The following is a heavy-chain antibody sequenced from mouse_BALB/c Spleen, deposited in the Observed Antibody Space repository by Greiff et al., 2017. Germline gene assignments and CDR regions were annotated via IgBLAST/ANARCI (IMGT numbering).Heavy chain of an antibody. CDR3: ARESTAGPFDY. D-gene: IGHD1-2*01. CDR2: ISNLAYSI. CDR1: GFTFSDYG. Sequence: DVKLVESGGGLVQPGGSRKLSCAASGFTFSDYGMAWVRQAPGKGPEWVAFISNLAYSIYYADTVTGRFTISRENAKNTLYLEMSSLRSEDTAMYYCARESTAGPFDYWGQGTTLTVSS. V-gene: IGHV5-15*02. J-gene: IGHJ2*01.